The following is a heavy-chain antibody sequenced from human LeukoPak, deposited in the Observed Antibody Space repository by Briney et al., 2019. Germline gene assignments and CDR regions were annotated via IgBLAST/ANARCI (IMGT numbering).Heavy chain of an antibody. D-gene: IGHD5-24*01. J-gene: IGHJ4*02. CDR2: VFDNGRA. Sequence: SETLSLTCTVSGDSINNYYWSWIRQPPGKGLEWIGYVFDNGRAAYNPSLKSRVTILVDTYENQFSLKMTFVTAADTAVYYCARDGLQQFGLHYFDYWGQGALVTVSS. V-gene: IGHV4-59*01. CDR1: GDSINNYY. CDR3: ARDGLQQFGLHYFDY.